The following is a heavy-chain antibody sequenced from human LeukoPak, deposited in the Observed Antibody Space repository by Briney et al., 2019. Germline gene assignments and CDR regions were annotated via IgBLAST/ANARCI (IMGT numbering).Heavy chain of an antibody. V-gene: IGHV3-21*01. J-gene: IGHJ3*02. CDR3: AREGRSGGGDI. Sequence: GGSLRLSCAASGFTFSSYEMNWVRQAPGKGLEWVSSISSSSSYIYYADSVKGRFTISRDNAKNSPYLQMNSLRAEDTAVYYCAREGRSGGGDIWGQGTMVTVSS. CDR2: ISSSSSYI. CDR1: GFTFSSYE. D-gene: IGHD3-10*01.